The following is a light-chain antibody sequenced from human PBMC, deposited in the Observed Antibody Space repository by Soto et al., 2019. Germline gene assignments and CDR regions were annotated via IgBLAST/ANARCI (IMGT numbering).Light chain of an antibody. J-gene: IGLJ2*01. CDR2: EGS. V-gene: IGLV2-23*01. CDR1: SSDVGSYNV. CDR3: SSYAGSSTWV. Sequence: QSALTQPASVSGSPGQSITISCTGTSSDVGSYNVVSWYQQHPGKAPKLMIYEGSKRPSGVSNRFSGSKSDNTASLTISGLQAEDEADYYCSSYAGSSTWVFGGGTKLTVL.